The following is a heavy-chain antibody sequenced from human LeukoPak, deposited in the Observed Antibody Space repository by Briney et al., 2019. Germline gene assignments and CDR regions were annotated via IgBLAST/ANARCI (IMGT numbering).Heavy chain of an antibody. CDR3: AKDSSDYYFDY. J-gene: IGHJ4*02. V-gene: IGHV3-30*02. Sequence: GGSLRLSCVASGFTFRSYGIHWVRQAPGKGLEWLAFIWYDEITKNYADSVKGRFTISRDNSKNTLYVQLNSLRPDDTAVYYCAKDSSDYYFDYWGQGTLVTVPS. CDR2: IWYDEITK. D-gene: IGHD3-22*01. CDR1: GFTFRSYG.